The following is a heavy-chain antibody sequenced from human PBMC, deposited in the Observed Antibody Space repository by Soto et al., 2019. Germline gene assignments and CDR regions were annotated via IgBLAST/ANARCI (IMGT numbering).Heavy chain of an antibody. CDR2: ISVSGSTT. CDR1: GFTFSTYA. D-gene: IGHD4-17*01. CDR3: AHPRGYGVFDAYDF. V-gene: IGHV3-23*01. Sequence: PGGSVRLSCTASGFTFSTYAISWGRQAPGKGLEGVSAISVSGSTTYYADSLKGRFTISRDNSINRLYLQMNSLRTEDTAVYYCAHPRGYGVFDAYDFWGQGAMVTVSS. J-gene: IGHJ3*01.